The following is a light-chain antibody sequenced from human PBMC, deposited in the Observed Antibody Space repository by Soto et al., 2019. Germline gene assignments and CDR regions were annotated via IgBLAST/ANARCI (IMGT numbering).Light chain of an antibody. CDR3: QQYNNWPPT. CDR1: QSVSSN. J-gene: IGKJ1*01. Sequence: EIVLTQSPATLSVSPGESPTLSCRASQSVSSNSSWYQQKPGQAPRLLIYCASTRATGIPARCSGSGSGTEFTLTISSLQSEDFAVYCCQQYNNWPPTFGQGTKVDIK. CDR2: CAS. V-gene: IGKV3-15*01.